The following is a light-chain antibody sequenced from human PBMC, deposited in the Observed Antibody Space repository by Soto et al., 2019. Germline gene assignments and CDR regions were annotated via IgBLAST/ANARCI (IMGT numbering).Light chain of an antibody. CDR1: SSDIGAYDY. J-gene: IGLJ1*01. CDR2: EVN. CDR3: LSFTTSSTHV. V-gene: IGLV2-14*01. Sequence: QSVLTYPASLYESPGQSITVSCTGTSSDIGAYDYVSWFQQHPGKSPQLMISEVNNRPSGVSNRFSGSKSGNTASLLISGLQVEVEADYFCLSFTTSSTHVFGTGSNVTGL.